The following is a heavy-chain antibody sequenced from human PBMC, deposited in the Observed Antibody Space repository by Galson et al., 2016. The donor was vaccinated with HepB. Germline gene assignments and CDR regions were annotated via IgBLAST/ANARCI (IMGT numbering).Heavy chain of an antibody. Sequence: SLRLSCAVSGLAFGDHAVNYFRQAPGKGLEWVGFARSTANGGGTEFAASVRGRFTISGDDSSSSAFLQMTSLKIDDTAVYYCTIQGGVWGQGALVIVSS. CDR1: GLAFGDHA. CDR3: TIQGGV. D-gene: IGHD3-16*01. CDR2: ARSTANGGGT. V-gene: IGHV3-49*03. J-gene: IGHJ4*02.